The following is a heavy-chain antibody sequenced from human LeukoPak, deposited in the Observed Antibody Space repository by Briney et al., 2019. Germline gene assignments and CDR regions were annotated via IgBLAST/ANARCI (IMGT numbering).Heavy chain of an antibody. Sequence: SETLSLTCTVSGYSISSGYYWGWIRQPPGKGLEWIGSISHSGSTYYNPSLKSRVTISVDTSKNQFSLKLSSVTAADTAVYYCARGFWSGYYHFDPWGQGTLVTVSS. CDR3: ARGFWSGYYHFDP. CDR1: GYSISSGYY. V-gene: IGHV4-38-2*02. CDR2: ISHSGST. D-gene: IGHD3-3*01. J-gene: IGHJ5*02.